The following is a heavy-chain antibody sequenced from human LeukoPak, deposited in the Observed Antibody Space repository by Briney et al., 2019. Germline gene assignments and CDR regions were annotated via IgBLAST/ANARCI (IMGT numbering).Heavy chain of an antibody. J-gene: IGHJ3*02. D-gene: IGHD5-24*01. Sequence: SETLSLTCTVSGGSISSYYWNWIRQPPGKGLEWIGYIYYSGSTNYNPSLKSRVTISVDTSKNHFSLKLSSVTAADTAVYYCARSPVEMATIRAAFDIWGQGTMVTVSS. CDR2: IYYSGST. V-gene: IGHV4-59*08. CDR3: ARSPVEMATIRAAFDI. CDR1: GGSISSYY.